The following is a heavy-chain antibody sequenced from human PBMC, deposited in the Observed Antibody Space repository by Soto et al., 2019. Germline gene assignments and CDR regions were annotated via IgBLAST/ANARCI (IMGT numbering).Heavy chain of an antibody. V-gene: IGHV4-39*01. J-gene: IGHJ4*02. D-gene: IGHD3-16*02. CDR1: GGSIYTSSWY. CDR3: ASRPADYRGDY. CDR2: FYYDGNT. Sequence: QLRLQESGPGLVKPSGTLSLTCTVSGGSIYTSSWYWGWIRQPPGKGLEWIGSFYYDGNTYYNPSLKSRVTLSVDTSQNQFSLKMSSVTAADTAVYFCASRPADYRGDYWGQGTLVIVSS.